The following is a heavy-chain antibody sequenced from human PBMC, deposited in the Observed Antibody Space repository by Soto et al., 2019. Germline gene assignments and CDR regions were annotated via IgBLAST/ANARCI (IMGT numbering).Heavy chain of an antibody. CDR2: ISGSGGST. CDR3: AKGNYDILTGSRWFAP. D-gene: IGHD3-9*01. J-gene: IGHJ5*02. V-gene: IGHV3-23*01. CDR1: GFTFSSYA. Sequence: PGGSLRLSCAASGFTFSSYAMSWVRQAPGKGLEWVSAISGSGGSTYYADSVKGRFTISRDNSKNTLYLQMNSLRAEDTALFYCAKGNYDILTGSRWFAPWGQGTLVTVSS.